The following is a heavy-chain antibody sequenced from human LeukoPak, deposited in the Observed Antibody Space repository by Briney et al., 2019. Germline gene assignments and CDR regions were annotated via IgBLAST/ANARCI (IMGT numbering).Heavy chain of an antibody. CDR2: MTHIGST. D-gene: IGHD6-13*01. CDR1: GGSFSGYY. V-gene: IGHV4-34*01. J-gene: IGHJ4*02. CDR3: ARGAGVAAAGTWAY. Sequence: PSETLSLTCAVYGGSFSGYYWNWIRQPPGKGLEWIGEMTHIGSTNYNPSLKSRVTISVDTSKNQFSLKLSSVTAADTAAYYCARGAGVAAAGTWAYWGQGTLVTVSS.